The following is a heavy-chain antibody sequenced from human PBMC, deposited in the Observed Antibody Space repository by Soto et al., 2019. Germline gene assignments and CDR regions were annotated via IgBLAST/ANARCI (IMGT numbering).Heavy chain of an antibody. CDR1: GFTFSSYA. D-gene: IGHD2-21*02. J-gene: IGHJ4*02. V-gene: IGHV3-30-3*01. CDR3: ARGGGVTSYIDY. CDR2: ISYDGSNK. Sequence: QVQLVESGGGVVQPGRSLRLSCAASGFTFSSYAMHWVRQAPGKGLEWVAVISYDGSNKYYADSVKGRFTISRDNSKNTLYLQMNSLRAEDTAVYYCARGGGVTSYIDYWGQGTLVTVSS.